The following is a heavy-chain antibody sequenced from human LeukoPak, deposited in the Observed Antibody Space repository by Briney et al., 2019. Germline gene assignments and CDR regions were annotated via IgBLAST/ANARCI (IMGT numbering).Heavy chain of an antibody. CDR1: GFTFDDYA. Sequence: GRSLRLSCAASGFTFDDYAMHWVRQAPGKGLEWVSGISWNSGSIGYADSVKGRFTISRDDAKNSLYLQMNSLRAEDMALYYCAISGTSGYAFDYWGQGTLVTVSS. J-gene: IGHJ4*02. V-gene: IGHV3-9*03. CDR2: ISWNSGSI. D-gene: IGHD3-22*01. CDR3: AISGTSGYAFDY.